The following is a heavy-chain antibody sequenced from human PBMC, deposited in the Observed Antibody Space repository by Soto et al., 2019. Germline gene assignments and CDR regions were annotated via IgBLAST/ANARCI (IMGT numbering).Heavy chain of an antibody. V-gene: IGHV3-33*01. CDR2: IWYDGSNK. D-gene: IGHD4-17*01. J-gene: IGHJ3*02. Sequence: QVQLVESGGGVVQPGRSLRLSCAASGFTFSSYGMHWVRQAPGKGLEWVAVIWYDGSNKYYADSVKGRFTISRDNSKNTLYLQMNSLRAEDTAVYYCARDLLTGLPDAFDIWGQGTMVTVSS. CDR3: ARDLLTGLPDAFDI. CDR1: GFTFSSYG.